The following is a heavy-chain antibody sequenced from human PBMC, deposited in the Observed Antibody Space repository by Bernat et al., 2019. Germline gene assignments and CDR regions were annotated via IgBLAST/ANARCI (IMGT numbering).Heavy chain of an antibody. V-gene: IGHV1-69*04. CDR1: GGTFSSYA. D-gene: IGHD3-3*02. Sequence: QVQLVQSGAEVKKPGSSVKVSCKASGGTFSSYAISWVRQAPGQGLEWMGRIIPILGIANYAQKFQGRVTITADKSTSTAYMELSSLRSEDTAMYYCARTPRHIFGGDFWGQGTLVTVSS. CDR3: ARTPRHIFGGDF. J-gene: IGHJ4*02. CDR2: IIPILGIA.